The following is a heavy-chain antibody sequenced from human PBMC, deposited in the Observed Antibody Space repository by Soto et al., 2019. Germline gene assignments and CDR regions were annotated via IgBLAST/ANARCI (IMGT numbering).Heavy chain of an antibody. Sequence: EVQLVESGGGLVKPGGSLRLSCAASGFTFNNAWMNWVRQAPGKGLEWVGRVKSSIYGGTADYAAHVKDRFIISRDDSIDTLYLHMNRLQTDDTAVYYCTAYTIIIRWGYVLGQGTMVTVSS. CDR3: TAYTIIIRWGYV. J-gene: IGHJ3*01. V-gene: IGHV3-15*07. D-gene: IGHD2-21*01. CDR2: VKSSIYGGTA. CDR1: GFTFNNAW.